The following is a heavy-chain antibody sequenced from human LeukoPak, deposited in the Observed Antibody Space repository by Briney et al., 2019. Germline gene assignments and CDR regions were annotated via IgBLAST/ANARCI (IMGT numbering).Heavy chain of an antibody. Sequence: GGSLRLSCAASGFTFNSYWMAWVRQAPGKGPEWVANIKQDGNKKYYVDSVKGRFTISRDNSKNTLYLQMNSLRAEDTAVYYCARDAKGYYDSSGYYVYWGQGTLVTVSS. CDR2: IKQDGNKK. CDR1: GFTFNSYW. D-gene: IGHD3-22*01. J-gene: IGHJ4*02. V-gene: IGHV3-7*01. CDR3: ARDAKGYYDSSGYYVY.